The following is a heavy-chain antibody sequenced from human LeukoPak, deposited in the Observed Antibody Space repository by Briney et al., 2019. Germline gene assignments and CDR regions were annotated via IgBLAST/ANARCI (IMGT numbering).Heavy chain of an antibody. CDR1: GFTFSSYW. V-gene: IGHV3-7*04. CDR2: IKQDGSGK. D-gene: IGHD2-2*01. Sequence: PGGSLRLSCAASGFTFSSYWMSWVRQAPGKGLEWVANIKQDGSGKYYVDSVKGRFTISRDNAKNSLYLQMNSLRAEDTAVYYCARAYCSSTSCPKEIYYYYYYMDVWGKGTTVTVSS. CDR3: ARAYCSSTSCPKEIYYYYYYMDV. J-gene: IGHJ6*03.